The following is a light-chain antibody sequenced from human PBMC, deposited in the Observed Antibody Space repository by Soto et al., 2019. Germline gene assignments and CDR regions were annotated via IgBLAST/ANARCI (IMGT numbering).Light chain of an antibody. Sequence: DIQMTQSLSTLSASVGDRVTITCRASESISTWLARYQQKPGKAPNLLIYKASSLESGVPSRFSGSGSGTEFTLTISSLQPDDFATYYCQQYNIYSWTFGQGTKVDNK. CDR3: QQYNIYSWT. CDR2: KAS. J-gene: IGKJ1*01. V-gene: IGKV1-5*03. CDR1: ESISTW.